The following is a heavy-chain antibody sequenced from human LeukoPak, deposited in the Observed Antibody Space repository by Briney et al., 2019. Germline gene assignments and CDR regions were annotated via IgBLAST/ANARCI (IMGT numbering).Heavy chain of an antibody. D-gene: IGHD5-12*01. Sequence: ASVKVSCKASGYTFTGYYMHWVRQAPGQGLEWMGWINPNSGDTNYAQKFQGRVTMTRDTSINIGYMELSRLRTDDTAVYFCAKNPYEYYFDYWGQGTLVTVSS. CDR2: INPNSGDT. J-gene: IGHJ4*02. CDR1: GYTFTGYY. V-gene: IGHV1-2*02. CDR3: AKNPYEYYFDY.